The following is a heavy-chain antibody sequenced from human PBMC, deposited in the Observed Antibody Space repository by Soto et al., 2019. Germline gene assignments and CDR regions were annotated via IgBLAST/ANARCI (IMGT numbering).Heavy chain of an antibody. D-gene: IGHD3-16*02. CDR3: ATDRMITFGGVIVMNAFDI. CDR1: GYTLTELS. Sequence: ASVKVSCKVSGYTLTELSMHWVRQAPGKGLEWMGGFDPEDGETIYAQKFQGRVTMTEDTSTDTAYMELSSLRSEDTAVYYCATDRMITFGGVIVMNAFDIWGQGTMVTV. CDR2: FDPEDGET. J-gene: IGHJ3*02. V-gene: IGHV1-24*01.